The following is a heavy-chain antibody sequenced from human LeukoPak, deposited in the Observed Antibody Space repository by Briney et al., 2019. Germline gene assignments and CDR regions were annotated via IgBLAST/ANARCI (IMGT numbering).Heavy chain of an antibody. Sequence: DSVKDRFTISRDNSKNTLYLQMSGLRAEDTAIYYCATGAYLEYWGQGALVTVSS. CDR3: ATGAYLEY. J-gene: IGHJ4*02. V-gene: IGHV3-23*01.